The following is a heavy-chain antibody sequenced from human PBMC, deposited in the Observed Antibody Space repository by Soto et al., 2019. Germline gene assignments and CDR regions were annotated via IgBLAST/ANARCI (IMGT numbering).Heavy chain of an antibody. CDR2: IYYSGST. CDR1: GGSISSYY. Sequence: SETLALTCTVSGGSISSYYWSWIRQPPGKGLEWIGYIYYSGSTNYNPSLKSRVTISVDTSKNQFSLKLSSVTAADTAVYYCAVGPLTTVSTWPELVCWGQGTLVTVS. J-gene: IGHJ4*02. CDR3: AVGPLTTVSTWPELVC. D-gene: IGHD4-17*01. V-gene: IGHV4-59*01.